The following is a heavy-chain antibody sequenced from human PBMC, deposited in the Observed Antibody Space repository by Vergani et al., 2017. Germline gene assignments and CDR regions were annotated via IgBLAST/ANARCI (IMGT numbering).Heavy chain of an antibody. J-gene: IGHJ4*02. CDR1: GGSILSYY. Sequence: QVQLQESGPGLVKPSETLSLTCTFSGGSILSYYWSWIRQPPGKGLEWIVYIYYSVSTNYNPSLKSRVTISVDTSKNQFSLKLSSVTAADTAVYYCARARGGSGYDYWGQGTLVTVSS. CDR3: ARARGGSGYDY. V-gene: IGHV4-59*01. CDR2: IYYSVST. D-gene: IGHD5-12*01.